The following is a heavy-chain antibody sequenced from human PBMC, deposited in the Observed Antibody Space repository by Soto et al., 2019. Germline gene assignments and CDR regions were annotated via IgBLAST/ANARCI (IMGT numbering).Heavy chain of an antibody. D-gene: IGHD5-18*01. CDR2: ISGSGGST. CDR1: GFTFSSYA. V-gene: IGHV3-23*01. Sequence: GGSLRLSCAASGFTFSSYAMSWVRQAPGKGLEWVSAISGSGGSTYYADSVKGRFTISRDNSKNTLYLQMNSLRAEDTAVYYCAKDRGKNTAWWVTAIDYWGQGTLVTVSA. CDR3: AKDRGKNTAWWVTAIDY. J-gene: IGHJ4*02.